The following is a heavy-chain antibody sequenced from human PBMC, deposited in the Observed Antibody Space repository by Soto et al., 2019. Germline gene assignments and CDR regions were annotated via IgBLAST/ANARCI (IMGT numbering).Heavy chain of an antibody. V-gene: IGHV4-30-4*01. Sequence: SETLSRACPVSGGSISGCDYYCSWIRQPPGRVLEWIGYIYYSGSTYYNTSLKSRVTISVETSKNQFSLKLSSVTAADTAVHYCARXERSTKPWGQGSLVNVSS. CDR3: ARXERSTKP. J-gene: IGHJ5*02. CDR1: GGSISGCDYY. CDR2: IYYSGST.